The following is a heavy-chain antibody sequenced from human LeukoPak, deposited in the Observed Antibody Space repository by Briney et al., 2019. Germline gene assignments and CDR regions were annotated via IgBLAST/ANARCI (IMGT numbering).Heavy chain of an antibody. CDR1: GFTFTSYA. V-gene: IGHV3-30-3*01. D-gene: IGHD4-23*01. CDR3: ARDTGGTPSDY. CDR2: MSYDGSTQ. Sequence: GGSLRLSCAASGFTFTSYALSWVRQAPGKGLEWVAVMSYDGSTQYYGDSVKGRFTISRDDSKNTLYLQMNSLRAEDTAVYYCARDTGGTPSDYWGQGTLVTVSS. J-gene: IGHJ4*02.